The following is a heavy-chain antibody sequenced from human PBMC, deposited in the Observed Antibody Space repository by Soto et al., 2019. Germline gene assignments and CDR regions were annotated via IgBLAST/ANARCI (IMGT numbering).Heavy chain of an antibody. Sequence: GASVKVSCKASVGTFSSYAISWVRQAPGQGLEWMGGIIPIFGTANYAQKFQGRVTITADESTSTAYMELSSLRSEDTAVYYGARDLRLGELYMDVWGQGTTVTVSS. CDR3: ARDLRLGELYMDV. V-gene: IGHV1-69*13. J-gene: IGHJ6*02. CDR2: IIPIFGTA. D-gene: IGHD3-16*01. CDR1: VGTFSSYA.